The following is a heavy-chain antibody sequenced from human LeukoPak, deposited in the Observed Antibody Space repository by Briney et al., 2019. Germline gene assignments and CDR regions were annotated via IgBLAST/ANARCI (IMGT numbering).Heavy chain of an antibody. Sequence: GGSLRLSCTASGFTFEDYGMSWVRQGPGKGLEWLSGIDGNGGRTPYADSVKGRFTISRDNAKNSLYLQMNSLRAEDTAVYYCAKAYCSGGSCYWYFDLWGRGTLVTVSS. V-gene: IGHV3-20*04. CDR1: GFTFEDYG. CDR3: AKAYCSGGSCYWYFDL. CDR2: IDGNGGRT. D-gene: IGHD2-15*01. J-gene: IGHJ2*01.